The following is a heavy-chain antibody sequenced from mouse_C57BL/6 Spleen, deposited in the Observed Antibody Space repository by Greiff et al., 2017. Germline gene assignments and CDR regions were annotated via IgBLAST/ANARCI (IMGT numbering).Heavy chain of an antibody. CDR2: ISYDGSN. CDR1: GYSITSGYS. J-gene: IGHJ2*01. V-gene: IGHV3-6*01. CDR3: ARGGGYYFDY. Sequence: EVKLQESGPGLVKPSQSLSLTCSVTGYSITSGYSWNWIRQFPGNKLEWMGYISYDGSNNYNPSLKNRISITRDTSKNQFFLKLNSVTTEDTATYYGARGGGYYFDYRGQGTTLTVSS.